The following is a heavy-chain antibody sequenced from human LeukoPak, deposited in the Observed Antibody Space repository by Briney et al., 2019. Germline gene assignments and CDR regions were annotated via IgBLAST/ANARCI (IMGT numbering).Heavy chain of an antibody. CDR2: IIPILGIA. D-gene: IGHD3-10*01. CDR1: GGTFSSYA. J-gene: IGHJ5*02. Sequence: SVKVSCKASGGTFSSYAISWVRQAPGQGLEWMGRIIPILGIANYAQKFQGRVTITADKSTSTAYMELSSLRSEDTAVYYCARDYMVRGVIALNPLSWFDPWGQGTLVTVSS. V-gene: IGHV1-69*04. CDR3: ARDYMVRGVIALNPLSWFDP.